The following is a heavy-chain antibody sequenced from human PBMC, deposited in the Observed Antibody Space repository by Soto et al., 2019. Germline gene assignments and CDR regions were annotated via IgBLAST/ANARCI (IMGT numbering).Heavy chain of an antibody. CDR1: GFTFNTCD. V-gene: IGHV3-21*01. Sequence: EVQLVESGGGLVKPGGSLRLSCAASGFTFNTCDMNWVRQAPGKGLEWVSSITTSSAYIYYADSLKGRITISRDNAKNSLFLQTHRLGAEDTAVYYCVRSGTARLLRHSWFDTWGQGTLVTVSS. D-gene: IGHD2-21*01. J-gene: IGHJ5*02. CDR3: VRSGTARLLRHSWFDT. CDR2: ITTSSAYI.